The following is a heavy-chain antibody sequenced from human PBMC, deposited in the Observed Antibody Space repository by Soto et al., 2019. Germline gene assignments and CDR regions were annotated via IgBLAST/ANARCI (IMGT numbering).Heavy chain of an antibody. CDR2: MNPNSGNT. CDR3: ARASRPENYYYMDV. V-gene: IGHV1-8*01. J-gene: IGHJ6*03. Sequence: ASVKVSCKASGYTFTSYDINWVRQATGQGLEWMGWMNPNSGNTGYAQKFQGRVTMTRNTSISTAYMELSSLRSEDTAVYYCARASRPENYYYMDVWGKGTTVTVSS. CDR1: GYTFTSYD.